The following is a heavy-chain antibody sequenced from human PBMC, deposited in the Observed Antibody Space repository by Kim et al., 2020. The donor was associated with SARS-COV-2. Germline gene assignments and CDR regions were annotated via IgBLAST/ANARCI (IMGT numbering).Heavy chain of an antibody. J-gene: IGHJ5*02. CDR3: ARDLYPNQFGEPYNWFDP. D-gene: IGHD3-10*01. Sequence: QGRVTISVDTSKNQFSLKLSSVTAADTAVYYCARDLYPNQFGEPYNWFDPWGQGTLVTVSS. V-gene: IGHV4-59*01.